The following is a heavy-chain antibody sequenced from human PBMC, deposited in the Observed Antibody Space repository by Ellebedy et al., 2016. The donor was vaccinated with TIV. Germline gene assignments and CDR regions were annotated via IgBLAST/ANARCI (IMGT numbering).Heavy chain of an antibody. CDR2: INKDGSDT. CDR1: GFTFNSYW. D-gene: IGHD4-17*01. V-gene: IGHV3-7*01. J-gene: IGHJ3*02. CDR3: ATDGSYGDYRSPTHAFVM. Sequence: GGSLRLSCAASGFTFNSYWMTWVRQAPGKGLEWVANINKDGSDTYYVDSLRGRFTISRDNAKNSLYLLMNSLRGEDTAVYYCATDGSYGDYRSPTHAFVMWGQGTLVTVSS.